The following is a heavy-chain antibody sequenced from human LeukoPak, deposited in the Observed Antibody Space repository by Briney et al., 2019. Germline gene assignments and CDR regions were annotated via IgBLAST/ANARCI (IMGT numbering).Heavy chain of an antibody. V-gene: IGHV1-46*01. D-gene: IGHD6-13*01. CDR1: GYTFTSYY. J-gene: IGHJ4*02. CDR2: INPSGGST. CDR3: ARDLPYSSSWESIDY. Sequence: ASVKVSCKASGYTFTSYYMHWVRQAPGQGLEWMGIINPSGGSTGYAQKFQGRVTMTTDTSTSTAYMELRSLRSDDTAVYYCARDLPYSSSWESIDYWGQGTLVTVSS.